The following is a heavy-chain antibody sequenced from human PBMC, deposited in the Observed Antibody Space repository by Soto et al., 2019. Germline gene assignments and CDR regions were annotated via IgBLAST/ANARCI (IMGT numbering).Heavy chain of an antibody. CDR1: GFTFSSYS. J-gene: IGHJ4*02. CDR2: ISSSSST. D-gene: IGHD3-10*01. V-gene: IGHV3-48*01. Sequence: GGSLRLSCAASGFTFSSYSMNWVRQAPGKGLEWVSYISSSSSTYYADSVKGRFTISRDNAKNSLYLQMNSLRAEDTAVYYCAKGGVYRQDYWGQGTLVTVSS. CDR3: AKGGVYRQDY.